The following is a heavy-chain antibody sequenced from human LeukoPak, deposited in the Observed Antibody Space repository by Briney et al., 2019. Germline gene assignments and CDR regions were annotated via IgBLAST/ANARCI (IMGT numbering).Heavy chain of an antibody. CDR1: GDSISSGDW. CDR2: ISHSGST. Sequence: PSETLSLTCAVSGDSISSGDWWSWVRQPPGKGLEWIGEISHSGSTNYNPSLKSRVTISLDKSKNQLSLKLSSVTAADTAVYYCAKNPPSTMTPPTGDSWGQGTLVTVSS. D-gene: IGHD5/OR15-5a*01. CDR3: AKNPPSTMTPPTGDS. J-gene: IGHJ4*02. V-gene: IGHV4-4*02.